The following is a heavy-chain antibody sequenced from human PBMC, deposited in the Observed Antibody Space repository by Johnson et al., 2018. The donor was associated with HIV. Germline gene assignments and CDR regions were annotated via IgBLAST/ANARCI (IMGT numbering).Heavy chain of an antibody. D-gene: IGHD3-10*01. V-gene: IGHV3-66*01. Sequence: VQLVESGGGLVQPGGSLRLSCAASGFTVSSNYMSWVHQAPGKGLEWVSVIYSGGSTYYADSVKGRFTISRDNSKNTLYLQMNSLRADDTAVYFCARGPLLWRAFDIWGQGTMVSVSS. CDR3: ARGPLLWRAFDI. CDR1: GFTVSSNY. J-gene: IGHJ3*02. CDR2: IYSGGST.